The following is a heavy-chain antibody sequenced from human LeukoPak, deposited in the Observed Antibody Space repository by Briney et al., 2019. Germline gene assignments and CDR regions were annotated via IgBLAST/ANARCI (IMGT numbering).Heavy chain of an antibody. CDR1: GFTFSTYT. Sequence: PGGSLRLSCAASGFTFSTYTMSWVRQAPGKGLEWVSAMSGSEDYISYADSVKGRFTISRDNSKNTLYLQMDSLRVEDTAVYYCAKEVLDYEIPYWYFDLWGRGTLVTVSS. CDR2: MSGSEDYI. V-gene: IGHV3-23*01. J-gene: IGHJ2*01. CDR3: AKEVLDYEIPYWYFDL. D-gene: IGHD4-17*01.